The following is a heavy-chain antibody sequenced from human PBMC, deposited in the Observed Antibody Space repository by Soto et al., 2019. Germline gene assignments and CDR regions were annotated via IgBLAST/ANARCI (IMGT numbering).Heavy chain of an antibody. CDR2: ISGSGGST. J-gene: IGHJ6*02. V-gene: IGHV3-23*01. CDR1: GFTFSSYA. D-gene: IGHD5-18*01. CDR3: AKIAGWLRVYYYYGMDV. Sequence: GGSLRLSCAASGFTFSSYAMSWVRQAPGKGLEWVSAISGSGGSTYYADSVKGRFTISRDNSKNTLYLQMNSLRAEDTVVYYCAKIAGWLRVYYYYGMDVWGQGTTVTVSS.